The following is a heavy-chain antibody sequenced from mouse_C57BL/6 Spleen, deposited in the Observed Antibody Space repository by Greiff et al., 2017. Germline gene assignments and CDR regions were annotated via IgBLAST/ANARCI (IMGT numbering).Heavy chain of an antibody. Sequence: EVQLVESGGGLVKPGGSLKLSCAASGFTFSSYSMSWVRQTPEKRLAWVATISAGGGDTYYPANVKGRFTISTDNAKNNLYLQISSLTSEDTAIYYCARIYYGSCDEFDYWGQGTLVTVSA. CDR1: GFTFSSYS. D-gene: IGHD1-2*01. J-gene: IGHJ3*01. V-gene: IGHV5-4*01. CDR2: ISAGGGDT. CDR3: ARIYYGSCDEFDY.